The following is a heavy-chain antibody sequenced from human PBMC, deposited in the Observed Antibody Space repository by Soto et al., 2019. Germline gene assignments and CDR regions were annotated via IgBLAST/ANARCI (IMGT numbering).Heavy chain of an antibody. CDR1: GGTFSSYT. V-gene: IGHV1-69*02. Sequence: SVKVSCKASGGTFSSYTISWVRQAPGQGLEWMGRIIPILGIANYAQKFQGRVTITADKSTSTAYMELSSLRSEDTAVYYCAGGNCSGGCCYRPYYYYCMDVWGQGTTVTVSS. D-gene: IGHD2-15*01. J-gene: IGHJ6*02. CDR3: AGGNCSGGCCYRPYYYYCMDV. CDR2: IIPILGIA.